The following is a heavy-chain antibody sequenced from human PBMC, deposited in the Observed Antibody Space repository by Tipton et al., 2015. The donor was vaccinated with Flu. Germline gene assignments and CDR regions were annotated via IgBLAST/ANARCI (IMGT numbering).Heavy chain of an antibody. J-gene: IGHJ6*02. V-gene: IGHV3-23*01. D-gene: IGHD4-17*01. CDR3: ARVMTSVTTYGMDV. Sequence: GSLRLSCAASGFTFSSYAMSWVRQAPGKGLEWVSAISGSGGATYYADSVKGRFTIPRDNSNDTLYLQMNSLRAEDTAIYYCARVMTSVTTYGMDVWGQGTTVTVSS. CDR2: ISGSGGAT. CDR1: GFTFSSYA.